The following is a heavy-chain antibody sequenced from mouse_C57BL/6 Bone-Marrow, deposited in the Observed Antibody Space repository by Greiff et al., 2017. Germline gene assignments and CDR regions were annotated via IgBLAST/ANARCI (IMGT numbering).Heavy chain of an antibody. D-gene: IGHD1-1*01. CDR1: GFNIKDDY. CDR2: IDPENGDT. Sequence: VQLQQSGAELVRPGASVKLSCTASGFNIKDDYMHWVKQRPEQGLEWIGWIDPENGDTEYASKFQGKATIPADTSSNTAYLQLSSLTSEDTAVYYCTTIITTVVAPYYFDYWGQGTTLTVSS. CDR3: TTIITTVVAPYYFDY. J-gene: IGHJ2*01. V-gene: IGHV14-4*01.